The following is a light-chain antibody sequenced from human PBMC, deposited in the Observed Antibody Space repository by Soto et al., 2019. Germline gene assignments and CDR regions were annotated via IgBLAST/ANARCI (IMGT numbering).Light chain of an antibody. V-gene: IGLV1-40*01. CDR1: SSNIGAGYD. Sequence: QSVLTQPPSVSGAPGQRVTISCTGSSSNIGAGYDVHWYQQLPGTAPKLLIYDNTNRPSGVPGRFSGSKSGTSASLAITGLQAEDEADYYCQSYDSSLSGSVFGGGTQLTVL. CDR2: DNT. CDR3: QSYDSSLSGSV. J-gene: IGLJ2*01.